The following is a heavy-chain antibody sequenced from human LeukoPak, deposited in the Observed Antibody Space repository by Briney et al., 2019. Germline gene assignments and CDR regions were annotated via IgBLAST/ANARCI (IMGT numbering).Heavy chain of an antibody. V-gene: IGHV4-39*01. D-gene: IGHD2-2*01. CDR2: IYYSGST. Sequence: SETLSLTCTVSGGSIGTSTYYWDSIRQPPGKGLEWIGNIYYSGSTHYNPSLKSRVTMSLDTSKKQFSVKLSSVTAADTAIYYCARHSTTDNWFDPWGQGTLVTVSS. CDR1: GGSIGTSTYY. CDR3: ARHSTTDNWFDP. J-gene: IGHJ5*02.